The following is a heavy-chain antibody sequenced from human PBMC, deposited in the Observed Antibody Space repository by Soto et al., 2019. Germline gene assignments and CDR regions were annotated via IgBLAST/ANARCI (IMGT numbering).Heavy chain of an antibody. CDR3: ARAPQLLWFGELSLDY. CDR2: MNPNSGNT. V-gene: IGHV1-8*01. CDR1: GYTFTSYD. Sequence: QVQLVQSGAEVQKPGASVKVSCKASGYTFTSYDINWVRQATGQGLEWMGWMNPNSGNTGYAQKFQGRVTMTRNTSISTAYMELSSLRSEDTAVYYCARAPQLLWFGELSLDYWGQGTLVTVSS. J-gene: IGHJ4*02. D-gene: IGHD3-10*01.